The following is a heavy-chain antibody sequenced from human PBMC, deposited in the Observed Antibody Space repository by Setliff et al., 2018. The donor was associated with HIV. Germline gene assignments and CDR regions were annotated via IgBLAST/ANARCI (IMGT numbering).Heavy chain of an antibody. J-gene: IGHJ4*02. CDR1: GFTLSSYN. D-gene: IGHD1-1*01. V-gene: IGHV3-21*01. Sequence: GGSLRLSCAASGFTLSSYNMNWVCQAPGKGLEWVSSISSSTNYIYYADSMKGRFSISRDNAKNSLYLQMNSLRPEDTAVYYCARDTIPLVPFGYWGQGTLVTVSS. CDR2: ISSSTNYI. CDR3: ARDTIPLVPFGY.